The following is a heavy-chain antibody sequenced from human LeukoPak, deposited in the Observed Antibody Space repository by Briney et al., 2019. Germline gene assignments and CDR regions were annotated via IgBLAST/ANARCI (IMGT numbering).Heavy chain of an antibody. Sequence: GGSLRLSCAASGFTFSSYAMTWVRQAPGKGLEWVSAISGSGGSTYYADSVRGRFTISRDDSKNTLYLQMNSLRAEDTAIYYCAKDHRYYDSSGYYGLDYWGQGTLVTVSS. J-gene: IGHJ4*02. CDR1: GFTFSSYA. D-gene: IGHD3-22*01. V-gene: IGHV3-23*01. CDR3: AKDHRYYDSSGYYGLDY. CDR2: ISGSGGST.